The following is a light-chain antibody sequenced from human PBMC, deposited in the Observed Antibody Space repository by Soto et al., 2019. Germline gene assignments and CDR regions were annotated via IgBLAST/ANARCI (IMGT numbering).Light chain of an antibody. V-gene: IGKV1D-13*01. CDR3: QQFNNYPLT. J-gene: IGKJ4*01. Sequence: IQLNHSPSSLSASVGDRVTIPCRASQDISSALAWYQQKPGKAPKLLIYDASILDSGVPSRFSGSGSGTDFTLTISSLQPEDFATYYCQQFNNYPLTFGGGSNVDIK. CDR2: DAS. CDR1: QDISSA.